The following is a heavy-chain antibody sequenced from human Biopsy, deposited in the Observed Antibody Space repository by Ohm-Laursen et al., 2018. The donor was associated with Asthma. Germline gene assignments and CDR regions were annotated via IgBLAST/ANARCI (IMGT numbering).Heavy chain of an antibody. CDR3: ARAVDYSHYYGIDV. J-gene: IGHJ6*02. Sequence: ASVKVSCKTSGYTFNSAGITWVRQAPEQGLEWIGWISVYNGNTRVAQKLQDRVTMITDTSTSTAYMELRSLRSDDTAVYFCARAVDYSHYYGIDVWGQGTTVTVS. CDR2: ISVYNGNT. CDR1: GYTFNSAG. D-gene: IGHD3-10*01. V-gene: IGHV1-18*01.